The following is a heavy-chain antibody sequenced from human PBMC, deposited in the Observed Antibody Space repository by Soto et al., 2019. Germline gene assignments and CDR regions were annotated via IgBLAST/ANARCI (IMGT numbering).Heavy chain of an antibody. V-gene: IGHV4-31*03. Sequence: QVQLQESGPGLVKPSQTLSLTCTVSGDSINSGRYYWTWIRQLPGKGLEWIGYIFYTGSTYYNPSLKSRVTISVDTSNNQFSLKLTSVTAADTAVYYCARETDTSGYYYYFDYWGQGTLVTVST. CDR2: IFYTGST. J-gene: IGHJ4*02. D-gene: IGHD3-22*01. CDR3: ARETDTSGYYYYFDY. CDR1: GDSINSGRYY.